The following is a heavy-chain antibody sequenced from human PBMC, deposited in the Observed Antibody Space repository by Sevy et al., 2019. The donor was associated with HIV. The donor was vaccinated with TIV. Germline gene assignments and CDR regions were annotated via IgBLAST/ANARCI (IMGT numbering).Heavy chain of an antibody. D-gene: IGHD3-10*01. Sequence: SETLSLTCTVSGGSISSSGSYWGWIRQPPGKGLEWIGSMYYSGSTYHSPSLKTRITISVDTSKNQFSLRPSSVIAADTAVYYCARHRDYVTMVRGIDQWGQGTLVTVSS. CDR3: ARHRDYVTMVRGIDQ. V-gene: IGHV4-39*01. CDR1: GGSISSSGSY. CDR2: MYYSGST. J-gene: IGHJ4*02.